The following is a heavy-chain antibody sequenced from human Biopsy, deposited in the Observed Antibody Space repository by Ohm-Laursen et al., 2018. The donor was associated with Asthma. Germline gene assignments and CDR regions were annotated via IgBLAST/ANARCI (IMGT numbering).Heavy chain of an antibody. J-gene: IGHJ6*02. D-gene: IGHD3-10*01. Sequence: GASVKVSCKTSGYTFNSAGITWVRQAPGQGLEWMGWISVYNGNTKVAQKLQDRVTMITDTSTGTAYMELRSLRSDDTAVYLCARAVDYSHYYGIDVWGQGTTVTVS. V-gene: IGHV1-18*01. CDR3: ARAVDYSHYYGIDV. CDR2: ISVYNGNT. CDR1: GYTFNSAG.